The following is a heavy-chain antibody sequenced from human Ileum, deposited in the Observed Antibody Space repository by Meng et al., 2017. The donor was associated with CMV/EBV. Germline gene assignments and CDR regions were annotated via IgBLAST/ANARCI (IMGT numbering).Heavy chain of an antibody. CDR3: AGGRLGPVCQLLWMGRVPPFDP. CDR2: INHSGST. CDR1: GGSFSAYY. Sequence: SETLSLTCAVYGGSFSAYYWNWIRQPPGKGLEWIGEINHSGSTNHNPSLKSRVTISADTSKNQFSLRLTSVTAADTAMYYCAGGRLGPVCQLLWMGRVPPFDPWGQGTLVTV. V-gene: IGHV4-34*01. D-gene: IGHD2-2*01. J-gene: IGHJ5*02.